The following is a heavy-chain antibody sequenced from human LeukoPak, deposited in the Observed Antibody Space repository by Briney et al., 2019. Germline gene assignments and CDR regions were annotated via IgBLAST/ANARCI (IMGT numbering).Heavy chain of an antibody. CDR3: ARDHITPYYYDSSGSYFDC. CDR2: IIPLFGTA. D-gene: IGHD3-22*01. V-gene: IGHV1-69*05. J-gene: IGHJ4*02. Sequence: SVKVSCKASGGAFSSYAFSWVRQAPGQGLEWMGGIIPLFGTANYAQKFQGRVTITTVESTSTAYMELSSLRSEDTAVYYCARDHITPYYYDSSGSYFDCWGQGTLVTVSS. CDR1: GGAFSSYA.